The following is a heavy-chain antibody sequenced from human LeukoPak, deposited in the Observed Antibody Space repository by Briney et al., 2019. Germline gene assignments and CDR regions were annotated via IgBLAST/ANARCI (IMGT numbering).Heavy chain of an antibody. D-gene: IGHD6-13*01. J-gene: IGHJ1*01. V-gene: IGHV3-7*01. CDR3: ARGFSSSWYSYFQH. CDR2: IKQDGSEK. CDR1: GFTFSSYW. Sequence: PGGSLRLSCAASGFTFSSYWMSWVRQAPGKGLEWVANIKQDGSEKYYVDSVKGRFTISRDNAKNSLYLQMNSLRAEDTAVYYCARGFSSSWYSYFQHWGQGTLVTVPS.